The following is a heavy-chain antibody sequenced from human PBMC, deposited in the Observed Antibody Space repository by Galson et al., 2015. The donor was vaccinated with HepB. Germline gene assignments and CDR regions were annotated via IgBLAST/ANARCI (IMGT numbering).Heavy chain of an antibody. Sequence: SETLSLTCTVSGGSVISSSHYWGWIRQPQGKGLEWIGRIYYSGDTYYNPSLKSRVTISVDTSKNQFSLNLNSVAAADTAVYYCARPRYCSSATCSAAFDYWCQGTLVTVSS. J-gene: IGHJ4*02. CDR2: IYYSGDT. D-gene: IGHD2-2*01. CDR3: ARPRYCSSATCSAAFDY. CDR1: GGSVISSSHY. V-gene: IGHV4-39*01.